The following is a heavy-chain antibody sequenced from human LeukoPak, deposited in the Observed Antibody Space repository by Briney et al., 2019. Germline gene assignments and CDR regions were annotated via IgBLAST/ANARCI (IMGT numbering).Heavy chain of an antibody. Sequence: ASVKVSCKASGYTFTSYDINWVRQAPGQGLEWMGWISAYNGNTNYAQKLQGRVTMTADTSTSTAYMELRSLRSDDTAVYYCARESGSSGWIPVLRSSPYYYYGMDVWGQGTTVTVSS. CDR3: ARESGSSGWIPVLRSSPYYYYGMDV. J-gene: IGHJ6*02. CDR2: ISAYNGNT. CDR1: GYTFTSYD. V-gene: IGHV1-18*01. D-gene: IGHD6-19*01.